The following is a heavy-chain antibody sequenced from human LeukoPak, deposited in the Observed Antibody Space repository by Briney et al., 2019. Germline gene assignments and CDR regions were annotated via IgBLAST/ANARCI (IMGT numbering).Heavy chain of an antibody. CDR2: IYYSGST. CDR1: GGSISSYY. Sequence: PSETLSLTCTVSGGSISSYYWSWIRQPPGKGLEWSGYIYYSGSTNYNPSLKSRVTISVDTSKIQFSLKLSSVTAADTAVYYCARGQMATIEYYFDYWGQGTLVTVSS. V-gene: IGHV4-59*01. CDR3: ARGQMATIEYYFDY. J-gene: IGHJ4*02. D-gene: IGHD5-24*01.